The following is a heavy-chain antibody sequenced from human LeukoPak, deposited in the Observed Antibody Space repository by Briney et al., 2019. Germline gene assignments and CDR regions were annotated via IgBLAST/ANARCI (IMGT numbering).Heavy chain of an antibody. CDR1: GGSISSGSYY. Sequence: SETLSLTCTVSGGSISSGSYYWSWIRQPAGKGLEWIGRIYTSGSTNYNPSLRSRVTISVDTSKNQFSLKLSSVTAADTAVYYCARHIPPYRRQYYFDYWGQGTLVTVSS. D-gene: IGHD1-26*01. J-gene: IGHJ4*02. CDR2: IYTSGST. V-gene: IGHV4-61*02. CDR3: ARHIPPYRRQYYFDY.